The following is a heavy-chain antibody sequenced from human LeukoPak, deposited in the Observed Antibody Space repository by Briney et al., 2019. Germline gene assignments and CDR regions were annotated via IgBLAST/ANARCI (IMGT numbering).Heavy chain of an antibody. CDR2: LSPTGSF. CDR3: ARALGDNQAFDI. D-gene: IGHD2-21*01. CDR1: GGSLTSYS. J-gene: IGHJ3*02. Sequence: SETLSLTCIVSGGSLTSYSWCWIRQPAGKGLEWIGRLSPTGSFTYSPSLKSRVTTSVDTSKNHFSLKLNSVTAADTAVYYCARALGDNQAFDIWGQGTVVTVSS. V-gene: IGHV4-4*07.